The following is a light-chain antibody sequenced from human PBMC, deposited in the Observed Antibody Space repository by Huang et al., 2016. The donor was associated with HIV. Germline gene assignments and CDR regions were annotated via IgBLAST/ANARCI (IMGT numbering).Light chain of an antibody. CDR2: GAS. CDR1: QSVTSNY. V-gene: IGKV3-20*01. J-gene: IGKJ1*01. Sequence: ENVLTQSPGALSLSSGERVTLSCRASQSVTSNYVAWYQQKPGQAPRPLIYGASRRATGISDRFSGSGSGTDFTLIISRLEPEDSAIYYCQQYGSSPQTFGQGTKVEIK. CDR3: QQYGSSPQT.